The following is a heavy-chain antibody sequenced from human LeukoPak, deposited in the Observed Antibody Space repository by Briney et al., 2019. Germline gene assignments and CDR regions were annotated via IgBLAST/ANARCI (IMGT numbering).Heavy chain of an antibody. CDR2: ISYDGSNK. Sequence: GGSLRLSCAASGFTFSSYVMHWVRQAPGKGLEWVAVISYDGSNKYYADSVKGRFTISRDNPKNTLYLQMNSLRAEDTAVYYCAKAFGSSWSLDYWGQGTLVTVSS. D-gene: IGHD6-13*01. J-gene: IGHJ4*02. V-gene: IGHV3-30*18. CDR1: GFTFSSYV. CDR3: AKAFGSSWSLDY.